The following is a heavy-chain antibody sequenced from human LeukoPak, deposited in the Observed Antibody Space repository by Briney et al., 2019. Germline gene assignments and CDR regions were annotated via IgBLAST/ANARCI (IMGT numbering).Heavy chain of an antibody. CDR3: ARAVIAAAGTTFGY. V-gene: IGHV4-59*01. J-gene: IGHJ4*02. CDR1: GGSISSYY. Sequence: SETLFLTCTGSGGSISSYYWSWIRQPPGKGLEWSGYIYYSGSTNYNPSLKSRVTMSVDTSKNQLSLKLSSVTAADTAVYYCARAVIAAAGTTFGYWGQGTLVTVSS. D-gene: IGHD6-13*01. CDR2: IYYSGST.